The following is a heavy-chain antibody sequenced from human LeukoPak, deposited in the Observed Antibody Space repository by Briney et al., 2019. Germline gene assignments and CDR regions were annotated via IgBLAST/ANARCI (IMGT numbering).Heavy chain of an antibody. V-gene: IGHV3-53*05. J-gene: IGHJ6*03. Sequence: PGGSLRLSCTVSGFTVSSNSWSWVRQAPGKGLEWVSFIYSGGNAHYSDSVKGRFTISRDNSKNTLYLQMNSLRAEDTAVYYCAKIGYSGSGVGYYMDVWGKGTTVTISS. D-gene: IGHD3-10*01. CDR2: IYSGGNA. CDR1: GFTVSSNS. CDR3: AKIGYSGSGVGYYMDV.